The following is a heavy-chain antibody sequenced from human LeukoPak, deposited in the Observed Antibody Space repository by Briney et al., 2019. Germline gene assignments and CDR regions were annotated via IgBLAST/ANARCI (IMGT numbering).Heavy chain of an antibody. J-gene: IGHJ4*02. V-gene: IGHV3-20*04. CDR1: GFTFSSYW. D-gene: IGHD2-15*01. CDR3: ARVGPIVVVVAATPDY. Sequence: GGSLRLSCAASGFTFSSYWMHWVRQAPGKGLGWVSGINWNGGSTGYADSVKGRFTISRDNAKNSLYLQMNSLRAEDTALYYCARVGPIVVVVAATPDYWGQGTLVTVSS. CDR2: INWNGGST.